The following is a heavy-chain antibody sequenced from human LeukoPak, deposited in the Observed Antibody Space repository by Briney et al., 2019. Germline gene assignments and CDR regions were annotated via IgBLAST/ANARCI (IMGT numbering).Heavy chain of an antibody. CDR2: IIPIFGTA. J-gene: IGHJ4*02. CDR3: ARVSDYYGSGYYFDY. V-gene: IGHV1-69*01. Sequence: SVKVSCKASGGTFSGYAISWVRQAPGQGLEWMGGIIPIFGTANYAQKFQGRVTITADESTSTAYMELSSLRSEDTAVYYCARVSDYYGSGYYFDYWGQGTLVTVSS. D-gene: IGHD3-10*01. CDR1: GGTFSGYA.